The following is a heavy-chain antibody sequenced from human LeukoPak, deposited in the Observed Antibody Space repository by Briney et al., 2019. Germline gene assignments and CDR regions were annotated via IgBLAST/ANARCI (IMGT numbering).Heavy chain of an antibody. V-gene: IGHV3-15*01. D-gene: IGHD2-15*01. J-gene: IGHJ4*02. CDR3: TAMDCSGDTCYFIY. CDR2: IKSKHNGGTR. Sequence: PGGTLRLSCAAYGFIFSDSWMSWVRQAPGKGLEWVGRIKSKHNGGTRDYAARGKDRFTIARDEKKDTLYVQMNSLKIEDTAVYYCTAMDCSGDTCYFIYCGQGTLVTVSS. CDR1: GFIFSDSW.